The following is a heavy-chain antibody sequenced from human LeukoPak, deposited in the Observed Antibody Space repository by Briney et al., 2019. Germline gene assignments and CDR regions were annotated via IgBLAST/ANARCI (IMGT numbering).Heavy chain of an antibody. Sequence: GASVKVSCKASGGTFSSYAISWVRQAPGHGLEWMGGIIPIFGTANYAQKFQGRVTITADESTSTAYMELSSLRSEDTAVYYCARVLGSSSRAHFQHWGQGTLVTVSS. D-gene: IGHD6-6*01. J-gene: IGHJ1*01. CDR2: IIPIFGTA. CDR3: ARVLGSSSRAHFQH. V-gene: IGHV1-69*13. CDR1: GGTFSSYA.